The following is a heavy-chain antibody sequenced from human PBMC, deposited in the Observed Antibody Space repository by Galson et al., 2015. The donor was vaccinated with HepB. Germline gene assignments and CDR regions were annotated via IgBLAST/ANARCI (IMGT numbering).Heavy chain of an antibody. D-gene: IGHD4-17*01. J-gene: IGHJ4*02. Sequence: SVKVSCKASGGTFSSYAISWVRQAPGQGLEWMGGIIPIFGTANYAQKFQGRVTITADESTSTAYMELSSLRSEDTAVYYCARRATVTTLAFPGAHYYFDYWGQGTLVTVSS. V-gene: IGHV1-69*13. CDR1: GGTFSSYA. CDR2: IIPIFGTA. CDR3: ARRATVTTLAFPGAHYYFDY.